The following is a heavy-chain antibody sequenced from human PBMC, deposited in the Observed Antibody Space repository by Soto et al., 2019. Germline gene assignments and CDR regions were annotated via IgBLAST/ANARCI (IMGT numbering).Heavy chain of an antibody. CDR2: IYYSGST. J-gene: IGHJ5*02. Sequence: SETLSLTCTVSGGSISSSSYYWGWIRQPPGKGLEWIGSIYYSGSTYYNQSLKSRVTISVDTSKNQFSLKLSSVTAADTAVYYCARQGRYYYDSSGYFSNWFDPWGQGTLVTVSS. V-gene: IGHV4-39*01. D-gene: IGHD3-22*01. CDR1: GGSISSSSYY. CDR3: ARQGRYYYDSSGYFSNWFDP.